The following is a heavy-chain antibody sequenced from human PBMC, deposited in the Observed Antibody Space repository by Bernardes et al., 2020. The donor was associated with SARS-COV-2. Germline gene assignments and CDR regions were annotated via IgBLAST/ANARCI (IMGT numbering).Heavy chain of an antibody. Sequence: ASVKVSCKASGYTFTTNYIQWVRLAPGQGLEWMGIISPSDGGTTYAQKFQDRVTMMRDTSTSTVYMDLSSLTSEDTAICYCVRQNIEGYLAYWCQGTLVTGSS. CDR1: GYTFTTNY. V-gene: IGHV1-46*01. J-gene: IGHJ4*02. CDR3: VRQNIEGYLAY. CDR2: ISPSDGGT.